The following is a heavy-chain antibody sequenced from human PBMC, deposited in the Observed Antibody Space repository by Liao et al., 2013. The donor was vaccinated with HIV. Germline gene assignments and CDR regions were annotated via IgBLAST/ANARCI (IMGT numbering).Heavy chain of an antibody. J-gene: IGHJ4*02. CDR1: GGSISSGDYY. D-gene: IGHD6-19*01. CDR2: IYYSGNT. Sequence: QVQLQESGPGLVKPSQTLSLTCTVFGGSISSGDYYWSWIRQPPGKGLEWIGYIYYSGNTYYNPSLKSRVTISVDTSKNQFSLKLTSVTAADTALYYCASPNSSGWRFDYWGQGTLVTVSS. CDR3: ASPNSSGWRFDY. V-gene: IGHV4-30-4*08.